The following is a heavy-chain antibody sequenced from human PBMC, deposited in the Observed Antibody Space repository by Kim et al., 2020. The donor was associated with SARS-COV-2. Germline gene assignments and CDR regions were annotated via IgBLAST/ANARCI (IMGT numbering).Heavy chain of an antibody. J-gene: IGHJ3*01. CDR3: ASGGSWPFSPHAFDL. Sequence: GESLKISCKASGYSFITYWIGWVRQMPGKGLEWMGIMYPGDSETRYSPSFQGQVTISADKSISTAYLQWSSLKASDTAMYYCASGGSWPFSPHAFDLWGQGTTVTVSS. D-gene: IGHD3-10*01. CDR2: MYPGDSET. V-gene: IGHV5-51*01. CDR1: GYSFITYW.